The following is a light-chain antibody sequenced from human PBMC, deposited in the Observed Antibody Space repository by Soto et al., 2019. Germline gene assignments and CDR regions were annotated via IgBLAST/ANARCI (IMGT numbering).Light chain of an antibody. V-gene: IGLV2-8*01. CDR3: SSYAGSNTVL. CDR1: SSDVGGYNY. Sequence: QSALTQPPSSSVSPGQSVTISCTGTSSDVGGYNYVSWYQQYPGKAPKLMIYEVSKGPSGVPDRFSGSKSGNTASLTVSGLQAEDEADYYCSSYAGSNTVLFGGGTKLTVL. CDR2: EVS. J-gene: IGLJ2*01.